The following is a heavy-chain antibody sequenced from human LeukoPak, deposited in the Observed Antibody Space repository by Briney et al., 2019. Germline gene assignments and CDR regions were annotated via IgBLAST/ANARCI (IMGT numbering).Heavy chain of an antibody. CDR1: GFTFSSYA. V-gene: IGHV3-23*01. D-gene: IGHD3-22*01. CDR2: ISGSAGST. Sequence: GGSLRLSCAASGFTFSSYAMSWVRQAPGKGLEWVSTISGSAGSTYYADSVKGRFTISRDNSKNTLYLQMNSLRAEDTAVYCCAKEPYDSGAFDIWGQGTMVTVSS. J-gene: IGHJ3*02. CDR3: AKEPYDSGAFDI.